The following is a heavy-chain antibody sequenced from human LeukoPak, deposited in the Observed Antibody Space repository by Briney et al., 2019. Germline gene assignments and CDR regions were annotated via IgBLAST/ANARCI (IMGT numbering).Heavy chain of an antibody. CDR3: ARGSIAAAGTLDY. D-gene: IGHD6-13*01. J-gene: IGHJ4*02. Sequence: GGSLRLSCAASGFTFSSYAMSWVRQALGKGLEWVSAISGSGGSTYYADSVKGRFTISRDNSKNTLYLQMNSLRAEDTAVYYCARGSIAAAGTLDYWGQGTLVTVSS. CDR1: GFTFSSYA. CDR2: ISGSGGST. V-gene: IGHV3-23*01.